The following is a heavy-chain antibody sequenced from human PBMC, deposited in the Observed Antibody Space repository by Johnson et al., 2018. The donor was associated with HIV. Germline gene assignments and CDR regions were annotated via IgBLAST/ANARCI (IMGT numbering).Heavy chain of an antibody. CDR2: IWYDGSNK. J-gene: IGHJ3*02. D-gene: IGHD3-22*01. V-gene: IGHV3-33*01. Sequence: QVQLVESGGGVVRPGGSLRLSCAASGFTFSSYGMHWVRQAAGKGLEWVAVIWYDGSNKYYADSVKGRFTISRDNSKNTLYLQMNSLRAEDTAVYYCARENSSGYHDAFDIWGQGTLVTVSS. CDR3: ARENSSGYHDAFDI. CDR1: GFTFSSYG.